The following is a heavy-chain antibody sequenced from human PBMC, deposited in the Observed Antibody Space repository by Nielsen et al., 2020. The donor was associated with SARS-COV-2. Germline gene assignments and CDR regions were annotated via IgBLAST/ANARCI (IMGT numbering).Heavy chain of an antibody. CDR1: GFTFSSYW. V-gene: IGHV3-7*01. J-gene: IGHJ4*02. D-gene: IGHD3-10*01. CDR3: ARDRGLWFGELFVY. CDR2: IKQDGSEK. Sequence: GGSLRLFCAASGFTFSSYWMSWVRQAPGKGLEWVANIKQDGSEKYYVDSVKGRFTISRDNAKNSLYLQMNSLRAEDTAVYYCARDRGLWFGELFVYWGQGTLVTVSS.